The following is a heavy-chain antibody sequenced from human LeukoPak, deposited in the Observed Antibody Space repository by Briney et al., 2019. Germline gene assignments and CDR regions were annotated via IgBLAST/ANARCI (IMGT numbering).Heavy chain of an antibody. CDR2: IKQDGRVK. D-gene: IGHD6-19*01. CDR3: ARASQRLGQGLEYYFDY. V-gene: IGHV3-7*01. Sequence: GGCLRLSCAASGLTFSNYWMSWVGQAPGKGLEWVANIKQDGRVKYHVDSVKGRFTISRDNAKNSLYLQMSSLRADDTAVYYCARASQRLGQGLEYYFDYWGQGTLVTVSS. CDR1: GLTFSNYW. J-gene: IGHJ4*02.